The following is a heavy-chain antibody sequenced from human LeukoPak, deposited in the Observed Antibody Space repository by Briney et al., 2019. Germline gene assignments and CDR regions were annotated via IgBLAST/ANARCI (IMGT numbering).Heavy chain of an antibody. V-gene: IGHV1-3*01. J-gene: IGHJ5*02. Sequence: APVKVSCKASGYTFTSYAMHWVRQAPGQRLEWMGWINAGNGNTKYSQKFQGRVTITRDTSASTAYMELSSLRSEDTAVYYCARVRAAAGRGWFDPWGQGTLVTVSS. CDR1: GYTFTSYA. D-gene: IGHD6-13*01. CDR3: ARVRAAAGRGWFDP. CDR2: INAGNGNT.